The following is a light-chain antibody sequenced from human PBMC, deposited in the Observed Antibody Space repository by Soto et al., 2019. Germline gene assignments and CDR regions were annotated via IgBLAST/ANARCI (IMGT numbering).Light chain of an antibody. Sequence: DIQMTQSPSTLSASVGDTVTITCRASESIDNWLAWYQQKPGNAPKLLIFAASTLVRGVPSRFSGSGSGTEFTLTISSLQPDDFATYSCQQYNSYWTFGQGTKVDIK. J-gene: IGKJ1*01. V-gene: IGKV1-5*01. CDR1: ESIDNW. CDR2: AAS. CDR3: QQYNSYWT.